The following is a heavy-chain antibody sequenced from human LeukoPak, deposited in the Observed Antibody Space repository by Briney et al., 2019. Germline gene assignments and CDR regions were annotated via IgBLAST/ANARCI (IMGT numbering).Heavy chain of an antibody. CDR2: INTNSGNP. J-gene: IGHJ6*02. Sequence: ASVKVSCKASGYSFTTYTINWVRQAPGQGLEWMGWINTNSGNPAYAQGFTGRFVFSLDTSVSTAYPQISNLKAEDTAVYYCAKDGGSGTYYYFYGMDVWGQGTTVTVSS. CDR3: AKDGGSGTYYYFYGMDV. V-gene: IGHV7-4-1*02. D-gene: IGHD2-15*01. CDR1: GYSFTTYT.